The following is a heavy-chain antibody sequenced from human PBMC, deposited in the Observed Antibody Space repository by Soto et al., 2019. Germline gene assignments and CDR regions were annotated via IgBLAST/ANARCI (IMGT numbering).Heavy chain of an antibody. CDR2: IHYSGST. J-gene: IGHJ6*03. V-gene: IGHV4-59*01. CDR1: GGSISSYY. Sequence: SETLSLTCTVSGGSISSYYWSWIRQPPGKGLEWIGYIHYSGSTNYNPSLKSRVTISVDTSKNQFSLKLSSVTAADTAVYYCAREELYDHYYYYMDVWGKGTTVTVSS. D-gene: IGHD1-7*01. CDR3: AREELYDHYYYYMDV.